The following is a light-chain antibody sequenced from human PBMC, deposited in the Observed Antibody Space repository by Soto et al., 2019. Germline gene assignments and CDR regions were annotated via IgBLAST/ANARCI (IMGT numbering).Light chain of an antibody. CDR3: QQRNTWPPIT. CDR1: QSVRSY. V-gene: IGKV3-11*01. J-gene: IGKJ5*01. CDR2: DAS. Sequence: EIVLTQSPATLSLSPGERATLSCRASQSVRSYLAWYQQKPGQAPRLLIYDASNRATGIPARFSGSGSGTDFTLTISSLEPEDFAVYYCQQRNTWPPITFGQGTRLEIK.